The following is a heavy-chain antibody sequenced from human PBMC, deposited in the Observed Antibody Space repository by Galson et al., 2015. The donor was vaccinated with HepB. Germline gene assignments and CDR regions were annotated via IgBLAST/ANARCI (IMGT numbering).Heavy chain of an antibody. J-gene: IGHJ6*02. CDR2: IDPSDSYT. V-gene: IGHV5-10-1*01. CDR3: ASETSDHYYYYGMDV. CDR1: GYSFTSYW. Sequence: QSGAEVKKPGESLRISCKGSGYSFTSYWISWVRQMPGKGLEWMGRIDPSDSYTNYSPSFQGHVTISADKSISTAYLQWSSLKASDTAMYYCASETSDHYYYYGMDVWGQGTTVTVSS.